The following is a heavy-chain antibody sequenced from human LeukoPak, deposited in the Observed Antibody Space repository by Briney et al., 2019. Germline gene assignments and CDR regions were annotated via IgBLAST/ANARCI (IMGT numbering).Heavy chain of an antibody. J-gene: IGHJ4*02. CDR2: ISSSSYI. D-gene: IGHD2-2*01. V-gene: IGHV3-21*01. CDR1: GFTFSRYW. CDR3: ARDRKPPVVPAAILYYFDY. Sequence: SGGSLRLSCAASGFTFSRYWMSWVRQAPGKGLEWVSSISSSSYIYYADSVKGRFTISRDNAKNSLYLQMNSLRAEDTAVYYCARDRKPPVVPAAILYYFDYWGQGTLVTVSS.